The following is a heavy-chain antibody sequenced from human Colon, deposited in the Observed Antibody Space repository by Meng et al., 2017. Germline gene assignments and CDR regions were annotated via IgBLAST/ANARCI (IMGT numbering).Heavy chain of an antibody. CDR3: ARDRKHYGERGWFNP. CDR1: GGSISRGDYY. J-gene: IGHJ5*02. V-gene: IGHV4-30-4*01. D-gene: IGHD4-17*01. Sequence: QVQLQESRHALVQPSKTRSLTCTASGGSISRGDYYWSWIRQPPGKGLEWIGYIYYSGSTYSNASLKSRVTISIDRSKNQFSLKLSSVTAADTAVYYCARDRKHYGERGWFNPWGQGTLVTVSS. CDR2: IYYSGST.